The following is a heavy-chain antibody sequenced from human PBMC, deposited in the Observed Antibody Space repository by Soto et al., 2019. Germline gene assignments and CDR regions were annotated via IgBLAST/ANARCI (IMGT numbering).Heavy chain of an antibody. D-gene: IGHD2-15*01. Sequence: ASVKVSCKASGGTFSSYAISWVRQAPGQGLEWMGGIIPIFGTANYAQKFQGRVTITADESTSTAYMELSSLRSEDTAVYYCARSYCSGGSCPYYFDYWGQGTLVTVSS. J-gene: IGHJ4*02. CDR2: IIPIFGTA. CDR3: ARSYCSGGSCPYYFDY. V-gene: IGHV1-69*13. CDR1: GGTFSSYA.